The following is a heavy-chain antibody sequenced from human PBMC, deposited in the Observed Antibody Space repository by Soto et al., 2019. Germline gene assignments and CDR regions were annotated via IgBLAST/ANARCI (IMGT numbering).Heavy chain of an antibody. CDR1: GFTFSDYG. CDR2: MSYAGSYK. Sequence: GSLRLSCAVSGFTFSDYGMHWVRQAPGKGLEWVAVMSYAGSYKYYADSVKGRFTISRDLSGNTLFLQMNSLRLEDTAVYFCAKEMYPRTVLDSSSPWGDYWGQGTLVTVSS. V-gene: IGHV3-30*18. J-gene: IGHJ4*02. D-gene: IGHD6-6*01. CDR3: AKEMYPRTVLDSSSPWGDY.